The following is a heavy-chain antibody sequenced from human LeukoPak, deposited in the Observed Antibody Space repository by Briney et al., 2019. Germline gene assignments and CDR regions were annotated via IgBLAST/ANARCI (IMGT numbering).Heavy chain of an antibody. CDR2: ISSTGSYI. D-gene: IGHD4-17*01. CDR1: GFTFSTYS. Sequence: GGPLRLSCAASGFTFSTYSMNWVRQAPGKGLEWVSSISSTGSYIYYADSVKGRFTISRDNAKNSLYLQMNSLRGEDTAVYYCAREPVTGSVYWGQGTLVTVSS. J-gene: IGHJ4*02. CDR3: AREPVTGSVY. V-gene: IGHV3-21*01.